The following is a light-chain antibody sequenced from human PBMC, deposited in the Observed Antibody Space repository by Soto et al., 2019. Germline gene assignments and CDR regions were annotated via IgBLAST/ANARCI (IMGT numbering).Light chain of an antibody. J-gene: IGKJ1*01. V-gene: IGKV3-20*01. CDR2: GAS. Sequence: DIVLTQSPGTLSLSPGERATLSCRASQSVSSNYLAWYQQKPGQAPRLLIYGASTRATGVPDRFSGSGSGTDFTLTISRLEPEDFVVYHCQQYGSLSWTFGQGTKVEIK. CDR1: QSVSSNY. CDR3: QQYGSLSWT.